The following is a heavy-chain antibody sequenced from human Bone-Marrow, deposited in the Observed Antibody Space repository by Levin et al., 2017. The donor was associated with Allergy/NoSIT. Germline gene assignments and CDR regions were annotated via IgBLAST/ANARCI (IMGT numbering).Heavy chain of an antibody. D-gene: IGHD3-10*01. V-gene: IGHV3-23*01. CDR3: AKGMEARKQTMFFDS. Sequence: HPGGSLRLSCAASGFIFSDYAMTWVRQAPGRGLEWVSGISFTNRTYYADSVKGRFTISRDNSRNTLFLQMNSLRVDDTAVYYCAKGMEARKQTMFFDSWGQGSLVTVSS. CDR1: GFIFSDYA. J-gene: IGHJ4*02. CDR2: ISFTNRT.